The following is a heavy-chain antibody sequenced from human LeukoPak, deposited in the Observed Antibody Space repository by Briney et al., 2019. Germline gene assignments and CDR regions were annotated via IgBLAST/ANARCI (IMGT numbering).Heavy chain of an antibody. CDR3: AREATDYYDSSGYYYLNAFDI. Sequence: SETLSLTCTVSGGSISSYYWSWIRQPPGKGLEWIGYIYYSGSTNYHPSLKSRVTISVDTSQNQCSLKLSAVTAADTAVYYCAREATDYYDSSGYYYLNAFDIWGQGTMVTVSP. J-gene: IGHJ3*02. D-gene: IGHD3-22*01. CDR1: GGSISSYY. V-gene: IGHV4-59*01. CDR2: IYYSGST.